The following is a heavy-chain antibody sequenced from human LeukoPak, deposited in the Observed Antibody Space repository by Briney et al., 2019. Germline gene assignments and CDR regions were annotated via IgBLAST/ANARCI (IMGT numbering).Heavy chain of an antibody. CDR2: IWYDGSNK. J-gene: IGHJ4*02. CDR1: GFTFSSYF. V-gene: IGHV3-33*08. Sequence: GGSLRLSCAASGFTFSSYFMHWVRQAPGKGLEWVAVIWYDGSNKYYADSVKGRFTISRDNSKNTLYLQMKSLRAEDTAVYYCARGTALNSYYFDYWGQGTLVTVSS. D-gene: IGHD2-21*02. CDR3: ARGTALNSYYFDY.